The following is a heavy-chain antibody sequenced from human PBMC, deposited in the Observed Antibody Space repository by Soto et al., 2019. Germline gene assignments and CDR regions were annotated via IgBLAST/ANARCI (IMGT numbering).Heavy chain of an antibody. J-gene: IGHJ4*02. CDR2: ISGSGGST. CDR3: AKDCGGDCYSYNLLTYFDY. CDR1: GFTFSSYA. Sequence: GGSLRLSCAASGFTFSSYAMSWVRQAPGKGLEWVSAISGSGGSTYYADSVKGRFTISRDNSKNTLYLQMNSLRAEDTAVYYCAKDCGGDCYSYNLLTYFDYWGQGTLVTVSS. V-gene: IGHV3-23*01. D-gene: IGHD2-21*02.